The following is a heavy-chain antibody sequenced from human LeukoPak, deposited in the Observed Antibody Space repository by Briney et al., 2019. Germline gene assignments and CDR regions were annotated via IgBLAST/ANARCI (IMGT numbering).Heavy chain of an antibody. Sequence: SSETLSLTCTVSGGSISSYYWSWIRQLPGKGLEWIGYIYYSGSTNYNPSLKSRLTMSLDTSKNQFSLRLSSVTAADTAVYFCARGAAGTGAADYWGQGTLVTVSS. V-gene: IGHV4-59*01. CDR3: ARGAAGTGAADY. J-gene: IGHJ4*02. CDR1: GGSISSYY. CDR2: IYYSGST. D-gene: IGHD6-13*01.